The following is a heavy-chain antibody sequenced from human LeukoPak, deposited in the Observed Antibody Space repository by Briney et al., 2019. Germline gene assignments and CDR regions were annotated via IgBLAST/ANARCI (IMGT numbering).Heavy chain of an antibody. J-gene: IGHJ4*02. CDR1: GFTFSSYD. Sequence: GGSLRLSCAASGFTFSSYDMHWVRQATGKGLEWVSAIGTAGDTYYPGSVKGRFTISRENAKNSLYLQMNSLRAGDTAVYYCARAAAYYYDSSGSQYYFDYWGQGTLVTVSS. V-gene: IGHV3-13*01. D-gene: IGHD3-22*01. CDR2: IGTAGDT. CDR3: ARAAAYYYDSSGSQYYFDY.